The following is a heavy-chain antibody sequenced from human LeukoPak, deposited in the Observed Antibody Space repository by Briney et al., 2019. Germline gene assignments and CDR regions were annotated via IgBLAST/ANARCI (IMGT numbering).Heavy chain of an antibody. CDR1: GFTFSSYA. J-gene: IGHJ4*02. D-gene: IGHD1-26*01. CDR3: AKPPRVHSGSYYGLDY. CDR2: ISGSGGST. V-gene: IGHV3-23*01. Sequence: GGSLRLSCAASGFTFSSYAMSWVRQAPGKGLEWVSAISGSGGSTYYADSVKGRFTISRDNSKNTLYLQMNSLRAEDTAVYYCAKPPRVHSGSYYGLDYWGQGTLVTVSS.